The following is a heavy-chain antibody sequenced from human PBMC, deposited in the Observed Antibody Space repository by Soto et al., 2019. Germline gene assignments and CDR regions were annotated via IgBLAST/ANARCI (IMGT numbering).Heavy chain of an antibody. CDR3: ARDVIGHNNYDSSGDYFDH. CDR2: IDPRGGDT. D-gene: IGHD3-16*01. Sequence: QVQLIQFGAEVKKPGASVKVSCRTSGYTFTKFHIHWVRQAPGQGLEWMGMIDPRGGDTRDAQRSQGRITMSSDTSTSSVHMELRGLTSEDTAVYYGARDVIGHNNYDSSGDYFDHWCPATQVTVSS. CDR1: GYTFTKFH. V-gene: IGHV1-46*01. J-gene: IGHJ4*02.